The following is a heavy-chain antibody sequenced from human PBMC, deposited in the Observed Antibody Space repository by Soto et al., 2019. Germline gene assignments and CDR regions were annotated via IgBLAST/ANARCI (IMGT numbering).Heavy chain of an antibody. J-gene: IGHJ5*02. CDR2: IYYSGST. CDR1: GGSISSYY. D-gene: IGHD6-13*01. V-gene: IGHV4-59*08. Sequence: PSETLSLTCTVSGGSISSYYWSWIRQPPGKGLGWIGSIYYSGSTNYNPSLKSRVTISVDTSKNQFSLKLSSVTAADTAVYYCARHQSHSSSYVDPWGQGTLVTVSS. CDR3: ARHQSHSSSYVDP.